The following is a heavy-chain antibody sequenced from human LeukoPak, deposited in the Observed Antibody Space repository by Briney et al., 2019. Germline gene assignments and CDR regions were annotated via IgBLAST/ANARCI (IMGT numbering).Heavy chain of an antibody. CDR2: INSDGSST. J-gene: IGHJ3*02. CDR3: ASDYGQDAFDI. Sequence: GGSLGLSCAASGFTFSSYWMHWVRQAPGKGLVWVSRINSDGSSTSYADSVKGRFTISRDNAKNTLYLQMNSLRAEDTAVYYCASDYGQDAFDIWGQGTMVTVSS. V-gene: IGHV3-74*01. D-gene: IGHD4-17*01. CDR1: GFTFSSYW.